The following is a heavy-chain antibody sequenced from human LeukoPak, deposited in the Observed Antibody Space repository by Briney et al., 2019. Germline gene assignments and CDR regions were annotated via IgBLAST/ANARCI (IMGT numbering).Heavy chain of an antibody. D-gene: IGHD3-22*01. Sequence: SETLPLTCTVSGDSINSLDLWSWVRQPPGKGLEWIGEMYLSGTTHSNPSVKSRVTISIDKSKNQFFLNLSSVTAADTAVYYCAGLVGRYSSGLYYYYFDYWGQGTLVTVSS. V-gene: IGHV4-4*02. CDR1: GDSINSLDL. CDR3: AGLVGRYSSGLYYYYFDY. CDR2: MYLSGTT. J-gene: IGHJ4*02.